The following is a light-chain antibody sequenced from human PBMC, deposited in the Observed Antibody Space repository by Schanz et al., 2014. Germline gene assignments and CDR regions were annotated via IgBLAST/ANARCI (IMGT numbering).Light chain of an antibody. CDR2: EGS. Sequence: QSALTQPASVSGAPGQSITISCTGTTSDIGSYDFVSWYRQHPGEAPKLMIYEGSKRPSGVSNRFSGSKSGNTASLTISGLQAEDEADYYCSSYTSSSTPFVFGTGTKLTVL. V-gene: IGLV2-14*02. CDR1: TSDIGSYDF. CDR3: SSYTSSSTPFV. J-gene: IGLJ1*01.